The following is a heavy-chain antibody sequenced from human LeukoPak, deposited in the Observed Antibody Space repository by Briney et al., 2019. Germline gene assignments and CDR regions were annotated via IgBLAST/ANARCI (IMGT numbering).Heavy chain of an antibody. CDR1: GFTFGDYA. CDR3: TRVELGVVAAAVLDY. Sequence: PGRSLRLSCTASGFTFGDYAMSWVRQAPGKGLEWVGFIRSKAYGGTTEYAASVKGRFTISRDDSKSIAYLQMNSLKTEDTAVYYCTRVELGVVAAAVLDYWGQGTLVTVSS. D-gene: IGHD6-13*01. CDR2: IRSKAYGGTT. V-gene: IGHV3-49*04. J-gene: IGHJ4*02.